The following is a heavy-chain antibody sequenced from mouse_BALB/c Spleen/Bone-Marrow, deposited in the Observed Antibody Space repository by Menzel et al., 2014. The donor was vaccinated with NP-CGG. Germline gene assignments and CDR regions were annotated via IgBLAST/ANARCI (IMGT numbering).Heavy chain of an antibody. V-gene: IGHV1-5*01. D-gene: IGHD1-1*01. CDR2: VYPGNNDT. Sequence: EVQLVESGTVLARPGASVKMSCKASGYTFTSFWMHWVKQRPGQGLEWIGAVYPGNNDTNYNQNFKGKAKLTAETSTSTGYMEFSSLTNEDDAVYYCTRYLYGGRDRYVDVWGAGTTVTVSS. J-gene: IGHJ1*01. CDR3: TRYLYGGRDRYVDV. CDR1: GYTFTSFW.